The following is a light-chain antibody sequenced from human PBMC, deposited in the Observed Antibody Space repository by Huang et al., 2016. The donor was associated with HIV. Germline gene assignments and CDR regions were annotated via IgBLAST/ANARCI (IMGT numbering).Light chain of an antibody. Sequence: DIVMTQSTVSLSVTPGEPASISCKSSQSLLRSNGYNSLDWYLQKPGQSPQLLIYLDSNQASGVPDRVSGSGSGTDFTLKISRVAAEDVGIYYCMQALQTPRTFGQGTKVEIK. V-gene: IGKV2-28*01. CDR3: MQALQTPRT. CDR2: LDS. CDR1: QSLLRSNGYNS. J-gene: IGKJ1*01.